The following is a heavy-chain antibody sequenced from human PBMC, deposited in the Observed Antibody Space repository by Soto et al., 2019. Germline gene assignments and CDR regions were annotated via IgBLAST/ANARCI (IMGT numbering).Heavy chain of an antibody. CDR1: GFTFSSFG. V-gene: IGHV3-30*18. CDR2: ISFDGSKK. CDR3: AKEVTTIGAFEI. D-gene: IGHD3-9*01. J-gene: IGHJ3*02. Sequence: SLRLSCAASGFTFSSFGMHWVRQAPGKGPEWVAVISFDGSKKFYGDSVKGRFTISRDNSRNTMYLQMSSLTTADTAMYYCAKEVTTIGAFEIWGQGTMVTVSS.